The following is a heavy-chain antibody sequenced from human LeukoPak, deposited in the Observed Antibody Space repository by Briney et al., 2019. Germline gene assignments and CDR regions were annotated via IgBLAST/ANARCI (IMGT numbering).Heavy chain of an antibody. J-gene: IGHJ4*02. V-gene: IGHV4-59*01. CDR1: GGSISSYH. D-gene: IGHD5-12*01. CDR3: ARVYSGYGGYAIDS. CDR2: IYYSGST. Sequence: SETLSLTCTVSGGSISSYHWSWIRQPPGKGLEWIGYIYYSGSTSYNPSLKSRVTMSVDTSKNQFSLKLTSVTAADTAVYYCARVYSGYGGYAIDSWGQGTLVTVSS.